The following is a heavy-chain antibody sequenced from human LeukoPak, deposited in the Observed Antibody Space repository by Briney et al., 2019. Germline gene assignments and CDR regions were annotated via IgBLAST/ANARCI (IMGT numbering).Heavy chain of an antibody. J-gene: IGHJ4*02. V-gene: IGHV4-61*02. D-gene: IGHD6-19*01. Sequence: PSQTLSLTCTVSGGSISSGSYYWSWIRQPAGKGLEWIGRIYTSGSTNYNPSLKSRVTISVDTSKNQSSLKLSSVTAADTAVYYCASSPLAVAGMGEYLDYWGQGTLVTVSS. CDR2: IYTSGST. CDR3: ASSPLAVAGMGEYLDY. CDR1: GGSISSGSYY.